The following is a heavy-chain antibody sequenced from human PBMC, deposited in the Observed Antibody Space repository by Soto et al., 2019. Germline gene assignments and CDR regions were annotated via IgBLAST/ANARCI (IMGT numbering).Heavy chain of an antibody. CDR3: VKDSYYIDGSGYYVFDY. J-gene: IGHJ4*02. V-gene: IGHV3-30*18. Sequence: QVQLVESGGGVVQPGRSLTLSYAASDFTFSSYGIHWVRQAPGKGLEWVAVISYDGSNKQYGDSVKGRFTMSRDNSKNAVHLQMNSLSVEDTAVYYCVKDSYYIDGSGYYVFDYWGQGTLVTVSS. D-gene: IGHD3-22*01. CDR1: DFTFSSYG. CDR2: ISYDGSNK.